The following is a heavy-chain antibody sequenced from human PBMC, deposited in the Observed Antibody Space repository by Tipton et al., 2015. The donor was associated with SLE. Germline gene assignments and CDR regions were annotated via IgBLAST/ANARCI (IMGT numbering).Heavy chain of an antibody. CDR2: IYYSGST. Sequence: TLSLTCTVSGGSISSYYWSWIRQPPGKGLEWIGYIYYSGSTNYNPSLKSRVTISVDTSKNQFSLKLSSVTAADTAVYYCARVGVYSSSWYPFQYWGQGTLVTVSS. D-gene: IGHD6-13*01. J-gene: IGHJ4*02. CDR1: GGSISSYY. CDR3: ARVGVYSSSWYPFQY. V-gene: IGHV4-59*01.